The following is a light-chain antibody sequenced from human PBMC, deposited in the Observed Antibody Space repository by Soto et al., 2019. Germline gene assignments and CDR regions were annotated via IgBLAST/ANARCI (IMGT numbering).Light chain of an antibody. CDR2: GAS. CDR3: QQSDSVIFT. Sequence: IVLTQSPGTLSLSPGARATLSCRASQSVTRRDLAWYQQKPGQAPRLLIYGASPRATGIPDRFSGGGYGTHFTLTISRLGPEDFAAYYCQQSDSVIFTFGPGTKVDIK. J-gene: IGKJ3*01. CDR1: QSVTRRD. V-gene: IGKV3-20*01.